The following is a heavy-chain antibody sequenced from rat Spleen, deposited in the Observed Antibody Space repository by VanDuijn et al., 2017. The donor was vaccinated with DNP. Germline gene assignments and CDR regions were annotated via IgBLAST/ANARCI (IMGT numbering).Heavy chain of an antibody. CDR1: GFTFNNYL. V-gene: IGHV5-31*01. CDR2: ITRGGGTT. J-gene: IGHJ2*01. D-gene: IGHD1-6*01. CDR3: TKDPEYYGFQGYFDY. Sequence: EVQVVESGGDLVQPGRSLKLSCVASGFTFNNYLMTWIRQVPGKGLEWVASITRGGGTTNYRYSVKGRFTISRDNAENTVYLQMNSLGFDDTATYYCTKDPEYYGFQGYFDYWGQGVMVTVSS.